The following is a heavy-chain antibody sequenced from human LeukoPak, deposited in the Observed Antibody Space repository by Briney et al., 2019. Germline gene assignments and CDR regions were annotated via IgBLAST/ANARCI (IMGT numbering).Heavy chain of an antibody. V-gene: IGHV3-23*01. D-gene: IGHD3-10*01. CDR3: ASTAPDWEILAYYFDY. J-gene: IGHJ4*02. Sequence: GSLRLSCAASGLNFYGYAMSWVRQAPGKGLEWVAITGHNGGSRYYADSVKGRFTISRDNSNNTLFLHMNSLTAEDTAVYYCASTAPDWEILAYYFDYWGQGTLVTVSS. CDR1: GLNFYGYA. CDR2: TGHNGGSR.